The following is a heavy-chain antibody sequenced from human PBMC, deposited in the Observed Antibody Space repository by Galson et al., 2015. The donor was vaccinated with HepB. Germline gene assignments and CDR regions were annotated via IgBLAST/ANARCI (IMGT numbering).Heavy chain of an antibody. CDR1: GFSFDDYA. V-gene: IGHV3-66*01. CDR3: ARESDWSYDY. D-gene: IGHD2-21*01. CDR2: IYIGGNT. Sequence: SLRLSCAASGFSFDDYAMHWVRQAPGKGLEWVSDIYIGGNTYYAHSVEGRFTISRDHSKNTLYLQMNSLRAEDTAVYYCARESDWSYDYWGQGTLVTVSS. J-gene: IGHJ4*02.